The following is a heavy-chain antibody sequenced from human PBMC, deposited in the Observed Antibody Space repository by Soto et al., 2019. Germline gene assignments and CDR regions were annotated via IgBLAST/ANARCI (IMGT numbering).Heavy chain of an antibody. J-gene: IGHJ4*02. CDR1: GGSISSGGYS. CDR3: ARDNIVGAYFFDY. V-gene: IGHV4-30-2*01. CDR2: IYHSGST. Sequence: SETLSLTCAVSGGSISSGGYSWSWIRQPPGKGLEWIGYIYHSGSTYYNPSLKSRVTISVDRSKNQFTLKLSSVTAADTAVYYCARDNIVGAYFFDYWGQGALVTVSS. D-gene: IGHD1-26*01.